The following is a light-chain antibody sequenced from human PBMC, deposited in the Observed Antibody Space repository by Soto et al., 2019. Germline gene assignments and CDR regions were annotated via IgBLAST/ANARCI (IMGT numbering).Light chain of an antibody. J-gene: IGKJ2*01. CDR1: QSVSSSY. Sequence: EIVLTQSPGTLSLSPGERATLSCRASQSVSSSYLAWYQKKPGQAPRLLIYGASSRATGIPDRFSGSGSGTDFTLTISRLEPEYFAVYYCQQYGGSPLYTFGQGTKLEIK. CDR2: GAS. V-gene: IGKV3-20*01. CDR3: QQYGGSPLYT.